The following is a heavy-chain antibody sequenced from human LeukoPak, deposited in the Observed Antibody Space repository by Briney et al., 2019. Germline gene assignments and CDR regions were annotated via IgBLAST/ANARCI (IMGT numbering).Heavy chain of an antibody. CDR2: ISAYSGDT. V-gene: IGHV1-18*01. Sequence: GASVKVSCKASGYTFTSYGISWVRQAPGQGLEWMGWISAYSGDTNYAQKFQGRATMTRDTSISTAYMELSRLRSDDTAVYYCAREPKPGTVTKDYWGQGTLVTVSS. CDR1: GYTFTSYG. CDR3: AREPKPGTVTKDY. J-gene: IGHJ4*02. D-gene: IGHD4-11*01.